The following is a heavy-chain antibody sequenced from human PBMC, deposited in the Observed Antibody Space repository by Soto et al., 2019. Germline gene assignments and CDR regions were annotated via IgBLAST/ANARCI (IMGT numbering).Heavy chain of an antibody. CDR3: ARYYYGSGSYSGIDY. Sequence: ASVKVSCKASGGTFSSYAISWVRQAPGQGLEWMGRIIPILGIANYAQKFQGRVTITADKSTSTAYMELSSLRSEDTAVYDCARYYYGSGSYSGIDYWGQGTLVTVSS. D-gene: IGHD3-10*01. V-gene: IGHV1-69*04. CDR1: GGTFSSYA. CDR2: IIPILGIA. J-gene: IGHJ4*02.